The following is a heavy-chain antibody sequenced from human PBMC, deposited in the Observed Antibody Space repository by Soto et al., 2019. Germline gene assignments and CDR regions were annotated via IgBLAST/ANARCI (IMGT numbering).Heavy chain of an antibody. CDR2: INPSDGGT. J-gene: IGHJ4*02. CDR3: ARVAHQSLDY. V-gene: IGHV1-46*01. CDR1: GYTFTNYH. Sequence: ASVKVSCKTSGYTFTNYHIHWVRQAPGQGLERLGIINPSDGGTGYAQKFQGRVTMTRDTSTSAVYMDTSSLRSEDTAVYYCARVAHQSLDYWGLGTLVTVSS. D-gene: IGHD5-12*01.